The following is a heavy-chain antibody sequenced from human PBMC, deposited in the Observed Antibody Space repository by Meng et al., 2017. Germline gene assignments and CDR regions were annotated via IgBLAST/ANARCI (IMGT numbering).Heavy chain of an antibody. CDR3: ARRYCSGGSCYSSEVY. V-gene: IGHV4-4*02. J-gene: IGHJ4*02. D-gene: IGHD2-15*01. CDR2: IYHSGST. CDR1: GGSFSSSNW. Sequence: SETLSLTCAVSGGSFSSSNWWSWGRQPPGKWLEWIGEIYHSGSTNYNPSLKSRVTISVDKYKNQFSLKLSSVTAADTAVYYCARRYCSGGSCYSSEVYWGQGTLVTVSS.